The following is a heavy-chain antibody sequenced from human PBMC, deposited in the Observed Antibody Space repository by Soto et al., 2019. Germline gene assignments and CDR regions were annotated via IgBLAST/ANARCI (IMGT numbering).Heavy chain of an antibody. D-gene: IGHD3-10*01. CDR1: GFTFRGSA. CDR3: TRRRGAAEVLEWAP. Sequence: EVQLVESGGGLVQPGGSLKLSCAASGFTFRGSAMHWVRQASGKGLEWVGRIRSKANSYATAYAASVKGRFTISRDDSKNTAYLQMNSLKTEDTAVYYCTRRRGAAEVLEWAPCGQGTLVTVSS. CDR2: IRSKANSYAT. V-gene: IGHV3-73*01. J-gene: IGHJ5*02.